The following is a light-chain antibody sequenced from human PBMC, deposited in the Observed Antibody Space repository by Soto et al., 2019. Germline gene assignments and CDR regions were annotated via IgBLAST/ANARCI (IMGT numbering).Light chain of an antibody. J-gene: IGKJ1*01. CDR3: QQYGSSGT. Sequence: EILLTQSPCTLSLSPGERATLSCRASQSVSNNYLAWYQQKPGHAPRLLIYGASNRATGIPDRLSGSGSGTDFTLTISRLEPEDFAVYYCQQYGSSGTFGQGTKVDI. CDR1: QSVSNNY. CDR2: GAS. V-gene: IGKV3-20*01.